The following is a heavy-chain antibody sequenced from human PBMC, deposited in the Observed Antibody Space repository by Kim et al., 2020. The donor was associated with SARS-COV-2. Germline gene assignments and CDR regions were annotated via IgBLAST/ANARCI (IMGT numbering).Heavy chain of an antibody. CDR3: ARERGIAVAVDY. Sequence: SETLSLTCAVYGGSFSGYYWSWIRQPPGKGLEWIGEINHSGSTNYNPSLKSRVTISVDTSKNQFSLKLSSVTAADTAVYYCARERGIAVAVDYWGQGTLVTVSS. D-gene: IGHD6-19*01. V-gene: IGHV4-34*01. J-gene: IGHJ4*02. CDR1: GGSFSGYY. CDR2: INHSGST.